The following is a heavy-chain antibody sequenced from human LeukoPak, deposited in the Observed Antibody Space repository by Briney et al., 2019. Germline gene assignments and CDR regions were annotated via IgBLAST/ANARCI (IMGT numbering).Heavy chain of an antibody. CDR2: IGGSDGRT. CDR3: AKDSSSYDWGYMDV. D-gene: IGHD3-22*01. V-gene: IGHV3-23*01. Sequence: HPGGSLRLPCAASGFTFSTYAMSWVRQAPGKGLEWVSLIGGSDGRTRYADSVKGRFTISRDNSKNTLYLEMNSLRAEDTAVYYCAKDSSSYDWGYMDVWGKGTTVTISS. J-gene: IGHJ6*03. CDR1: GFTFSTYA.